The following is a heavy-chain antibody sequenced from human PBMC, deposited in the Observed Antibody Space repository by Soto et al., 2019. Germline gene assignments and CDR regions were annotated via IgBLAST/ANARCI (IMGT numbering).Heavy chain of an antibody. V-gene: IGHV3-30*18. CDR2: ISYDVSEE. CDR3: AKPAGAYRHLYKGMDV. Sequence: GGSLRLSCVGSAHTVSNYGMHWVRQAPGKGLEWVALISYDVSEEYYADSVKGRFTLSRDNSKNNIYLEMNGLRPEDTAVYYCAKPAGAYRHLYKGMDVWGQGTPVT. D-gene: IGHD3-16*02. CDR1: AHTVSNYG. J-gene: IGHJ6*02.